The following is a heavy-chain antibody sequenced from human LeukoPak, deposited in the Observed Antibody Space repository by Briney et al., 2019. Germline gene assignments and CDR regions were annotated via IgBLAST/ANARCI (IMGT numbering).Heavy chain of an antibody. Sequence: GGSLGLSCAASGFTFSSYAMHWVRQAPGKGLEWVAVISYDGSNKYYADSVKGRFTISRDNSKNTLYLQMNSLRAEDTAVYYCARGDWGIVVVVAASAAFDIWGQGTMVTVSS. CDR3: ARGDWGIVVVVAASAAFDI. CDR1: GFTFSSYA. CDR2: ISYDGSNK. J-gene: IGHJ3*02. D-gene: IGHD2-15*01. V-gene: IGHV3-30*04.